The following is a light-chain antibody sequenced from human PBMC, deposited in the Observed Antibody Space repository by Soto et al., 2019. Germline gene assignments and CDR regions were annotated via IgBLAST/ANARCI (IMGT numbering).Light chain of an antibody. V-gene: IGLV1-40*01. CDR1: SSNIGAGYD. J-gene: IGLJ2*01. CDR2: GNS. Sequence: VVTQPPSVSGAPGQRVTISCTGSSSNIGAGYDVHWYQQLPGTAPKLLIYGNSNRPSGVPDRFSGSKSGTSASLAITGLQAEDEADYYCQSYDSSLSRGVFGGGTKLTVL. CDR3: QSYDSSLSRGV.